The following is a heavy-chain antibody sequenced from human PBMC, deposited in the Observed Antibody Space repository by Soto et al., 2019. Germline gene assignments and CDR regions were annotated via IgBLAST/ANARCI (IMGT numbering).Heavy chain of an antibody. J-gene: IGHJ6*02. CDR1: GGSFREYY. V-gene: IGHV4-34*01. D-gene: IGHD3-16*01. CDR2: INQSGTT. Sequence: PSETLSLTCAVNGGSFREYYWSWLRQPPGKGLEWIGEINQSGTTHYNPSLKRRINISIDTSKNQFSLNLTFFTAADPATYYFSRHIFSLIGGEIYYYFGMDVWGQGTTVTVSS. CDR3: SRHIFSLIGGEIYYYFGMDV.